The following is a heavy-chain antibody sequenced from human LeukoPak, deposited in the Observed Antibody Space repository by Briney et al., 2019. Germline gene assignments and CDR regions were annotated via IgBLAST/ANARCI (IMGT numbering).Heavy chain of an antibody. D-gene: IGHD1-1*01. J-gene: IGHJ3*02. Sequence: GALRLSCAASGFPFITYEMNWVRQAPGKGLEWVSYISSRGSAIYYADSVKGRFTISRDIAKTSLYLQMNSLRAEDTAIYYCARDMEPDAFDIWGQGTMVTVS. CDR2: ISSRGSAI. CDR3: ARDMEPDAFDI. CDR1: GFPFITYE. V-gene: IGHV3-48*03.